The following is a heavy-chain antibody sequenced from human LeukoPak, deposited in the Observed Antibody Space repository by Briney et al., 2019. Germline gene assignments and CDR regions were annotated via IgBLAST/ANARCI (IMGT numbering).Heavy chain of an antibody. D-gene: IGHD3-9*01. V-gene: IGHV1-18*01. CDR2: ISAYNGNT. CDR1: GGTFSSHA. CDR3: ARPDILTGGGFDP. Sequence: ASVKVSCKTSGGTFSSHAISWVRQAPGQGLEWMGWISAYNGNTNYAQKLQGRVTMTTDTSTSTAYMELRSLRSDDTAVYYCARPDILTGGGFDPWGQGTLVTVSS. J-gene: IGHJ5*02.